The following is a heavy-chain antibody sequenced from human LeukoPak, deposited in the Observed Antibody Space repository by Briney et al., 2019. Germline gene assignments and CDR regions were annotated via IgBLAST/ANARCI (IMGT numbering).Heavy chain of an antibody. V-gene: IGHV3-49*04. CDR3: TRGVASYDY. CDR2: IRSKAYGGTT. J-gene: IGHJ4*02. D-gene: IGHD2-15*01. Sequence: PGRSLRLSCTASGFTFGDYAMSWVHQAPGKGLEWVGFIRSKAYGGTTEYAASVKGRFTISRDDSKSIAYLQMNSLKTEDTAVYYCTRGVASYDYWGQGTLVTVSS. CDR1: GFTFGDYA.